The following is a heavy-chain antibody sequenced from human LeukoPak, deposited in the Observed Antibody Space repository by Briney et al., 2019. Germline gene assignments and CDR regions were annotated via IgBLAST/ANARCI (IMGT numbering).Heavy chain of an antibody. J-gene: IGHJ4*02. Sequence: PGGSLRLSCAASGFTLSSYAMSWVRQALGKGLEWVSAISGSGGSTYYADSVKGRFTISRDNSKNTLYLQMNSLRAEDTAVYYCAKVGMATLDYWGQGTLVTVSS. D-gene: IGHD5-24*01. V-gene: IGHV3-23*01. CDR3: AKVGMATLDY. CDR1: GFTLSSYA. CDR2: ISGSGGST.